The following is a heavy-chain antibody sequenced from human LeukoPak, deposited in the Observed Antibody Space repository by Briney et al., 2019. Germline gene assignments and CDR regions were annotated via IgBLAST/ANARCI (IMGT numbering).Heavy chain of an antibody. J-gene: IGHJ4*02. V-gene: IGHV3-30*01. CDR2: ISYDGSTK. CDR1: GFTFNSYA. Sequence: GRSLRLSCAASGFTFNSYAMHWVRQAPGKGLEWVAVISYDGSTKYYADSVKGRFTISRDNSKNTLYLQMNSLRAEDTAVYYCARGDILTGPVSFDYWGQGTLVTVSS. D-gene: IGHD3-9*01. CDR3: ARGDILTGPVSFDY.